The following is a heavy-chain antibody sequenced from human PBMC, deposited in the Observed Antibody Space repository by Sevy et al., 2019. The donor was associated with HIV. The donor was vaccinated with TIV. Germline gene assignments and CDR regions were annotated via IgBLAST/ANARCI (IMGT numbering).Heavy chain of an antibody. J-gene: IGHJ6*02. Sequence: GESLKISCAASGFIFSNYAMHWVRQAPGKGLEWEAVISYDGINKYYADSVKGRFTISRDNSKNTLYVQMNSLRAEDTAVYHCARDSNSGYYYYYAMDVWGQGTTVTVSS. CDR2: ISYDGINK. D-gene: IGHD1-26*01. CDR3: ARDSNSGYYYYYAMDV. V-gene: IGHV3-30-3*01. CDR1: GFIFSNYA.